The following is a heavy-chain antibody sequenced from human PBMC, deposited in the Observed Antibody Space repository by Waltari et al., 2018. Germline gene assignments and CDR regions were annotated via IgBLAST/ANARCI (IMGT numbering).Heavy chain of an antibody. CDR2: IDHKGVA. CDR1: RGSFSAYH. J-gene: IGHJ4*02. CDR3: ARPSVAARLGSLDY. V-gene: IGHV4-34*01. D-gene: IGHD3-16*01. Sequence: QVQLQQWGAGLLKPSETLSLSCSVSRGSFSAYHWTWLRQSPGKGLEWIGEIDHKGVAYYNPSLKGRVTISVDTSKNQFSLNLTSVTATDTAVYFCARPSVAARLGSLDYWGQGALVTVSS.